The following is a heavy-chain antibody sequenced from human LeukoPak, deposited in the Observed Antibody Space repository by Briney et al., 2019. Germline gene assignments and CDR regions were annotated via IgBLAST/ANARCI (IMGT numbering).Heavy chain of an antibody. J-gene: IGHJ5*02. D-gene: IGHD3-10*01. CDR1: GFTFDHYA. CDR3: AKEISASGTIGNWFDP. Sequence: GGSLRLSCAGSGFTFDHYAMHWVRQAPGQGLEWVSLISGGGGSTYYADSVKGRFTISRDNSKNSLYLQMNSLRVEDTALYYCAKEISASGTIGNWFDPWGQGTLVTVFS. V-gene: IGHV3-43*02. CDR2: ISGGGGST.